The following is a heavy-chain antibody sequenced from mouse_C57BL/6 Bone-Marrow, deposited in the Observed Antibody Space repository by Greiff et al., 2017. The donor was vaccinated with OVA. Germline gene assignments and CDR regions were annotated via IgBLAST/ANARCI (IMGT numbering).Heavy chain of an antibody. CDR1: GFTFSDYY. CDR3: ARQVDYYGSTYYYAMDY. Sequence: EVKLVESGGGLVQPGGSLKLSCAASGFTFSDYYMYWVRQTPEKRLEWVAYISNGGGSTYYPDTVKGRFTISRDNAKNTLYLQMSRLKSEDTAMYYCARQVDYYGSTYYYAMDYWGQGTSVTVSS. V-gene: IGHV5-12*01. CDR2: ISNGGGST. J-gene: IGHJ4*01. D-gene: IGHD1-1*01.